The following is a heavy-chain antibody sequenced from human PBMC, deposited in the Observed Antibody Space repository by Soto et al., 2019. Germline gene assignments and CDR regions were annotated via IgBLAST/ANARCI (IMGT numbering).Heavy chain of an antibody. Sequence: PGGSMRLSCAASGFTFSSYWMILVRQAPGKGLEWVANIKQDGSEKYYVDSVKGRFTISRDNAKNSLYLQMNSLRAEDTAVYYCARDRWLRLPNDYWGRGTLVTVSS. CDR3: ARDRWLRLPNDY. CDR1: GFTFSSYW. CDR2: IKQDGSEK. D-gene: IGHD5-12*01. J-gene: IGHJ4*02. V-gene: IGHV3-7*03.